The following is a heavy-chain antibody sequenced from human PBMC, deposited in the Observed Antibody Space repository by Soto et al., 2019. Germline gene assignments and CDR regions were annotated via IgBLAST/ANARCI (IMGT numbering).Heavy chain of an antibody. J-gene: IGHJ4*02. Sequence: GGSLRLSCTASGFTFSSHAMTWVRQAPGKGLEWVSGLSDSGDSIYYADSVKGRFTISRDNSKNTLYLQMNSLRAEDTAVYYCARHLAGNRDYWGQGPLVTVSS. CDR2: LSDSGDSI. CDR3: ARHLAGNRDY. CDR1: GFTFSSHA. V-gene: IGHV3-23*01. D-gene: IGHD3-3*02.